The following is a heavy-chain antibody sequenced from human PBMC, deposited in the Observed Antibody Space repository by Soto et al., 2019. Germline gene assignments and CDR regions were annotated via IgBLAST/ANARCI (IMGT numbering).Heavy chain of an antibody. CDR1: GYTFTSYG. CDR3: VRRHVSATGIDWFDP. V-gene: IGHV1-3*01. J-gene: IGHJ5*02. CDR2: INAANGDT. Sequence: ASVKVSCKASGYTFTSYGIHWVRQAPGQRLEWMGWINAANGDTKYSPKFQGRVTITRDTSASTAYMELSSLRAEDTAVYYCVRRHVSATGIDWFDPWGRGTLVTVSS. D-gene: IGHD6-13*01.